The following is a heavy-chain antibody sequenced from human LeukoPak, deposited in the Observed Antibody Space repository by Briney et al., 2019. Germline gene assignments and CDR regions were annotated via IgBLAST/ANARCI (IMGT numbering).Heavy chain of an antibody. CDR3: ARGDGYNSFDS. J-gene: IGHJ4*02. D-gene: IGHD5-24*01. CDR2: VFYTGTI. Sequence: PSETLSLTCTVSGVSMRSHYWTWIRQPPGKGLEWIGYVFYTGTINYNPSLNSRVTMSVDTSKSQFSLRLSSVTAADTAVYYCARGDGYNSFDSWGQGTLVTVSS. CDR1: GVSMRSHY. V-gene: IGHV4-59*11.